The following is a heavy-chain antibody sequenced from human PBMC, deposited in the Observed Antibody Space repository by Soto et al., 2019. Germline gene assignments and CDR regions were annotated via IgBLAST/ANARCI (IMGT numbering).Heavy chain of an antibody. CDR2: IYYNGDT. J-gene: IGHJ4*02. D-gene: IGHD3-3*01. CDR1: GVSINRGDYY. V-gene: IGHV4-30-4*01. Sequence: QVRLQESGPKLVRPSQTLSLTCSVSGVSINRGDYYWSWIRQSPGRGLEWIGSIYYNGDTNYNPSLGSRVTMSVDTSKNQFFLDLPSVVAADTTVYFCAREGGDFVQVPYYWGQGTLITVSS. CDR3: AREGGDFVQVPYY.